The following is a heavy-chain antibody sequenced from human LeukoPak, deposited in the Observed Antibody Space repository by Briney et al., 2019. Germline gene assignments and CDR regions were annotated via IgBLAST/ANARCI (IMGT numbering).Heavy chain of an antibody. CDR2: TYYTGTT. CDR1: GASVGSSSFY. J-gene: IGHJ3*02. Sequence: PSETLSLTCTVSGASVGSSSFYWGWIRQPPGKGLEWIGSTYYTGTTYHNPSLKSRVTLSGDTSKNQVSLKLTSVTAADTGVYYCARHWASIAVAASVDGPDAFDIWGQGTVVTISS. CDR3: ARHWASIAVAASVDGPDAFDI. D-gene: IGHD6-19*01. V-gene: IGHV4-39*01.